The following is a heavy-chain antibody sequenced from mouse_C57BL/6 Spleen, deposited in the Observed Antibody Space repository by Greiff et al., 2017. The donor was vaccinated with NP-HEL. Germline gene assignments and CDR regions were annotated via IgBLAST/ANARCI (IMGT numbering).Heavy chain of an antibody. Sequence: DVQLVESGPGLVKPSQSLSLTCSVTGYSITSGYYWNWIRQFPGNKLEWMGYISYDGSNNYNPSLKNRISITRDTSKNQFFLKLNSVTTEDTATYYCARDDYGSSLYAMDYWGQGTSVTVSS. D-gene: IGHD1-1*01. CDR3: ARDDYGSSLYAMDY. CDR1: GYSITSGYY. CDR2: ISYDGSN. J-gene: IGHJ4*01. V-gene: IGHV3-6*01.